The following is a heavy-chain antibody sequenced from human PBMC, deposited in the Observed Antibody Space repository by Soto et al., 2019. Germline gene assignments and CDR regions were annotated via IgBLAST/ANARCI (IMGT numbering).Heavy chain of an antibody. CDR3: ARANYYDSSGYYPGGGYYYGMDV. CDR1: GYSFTSYW. D-gene: IGHD3-22*01. J-gene: IGHJ6*02. Sequence: GESLKISCKGSGYSFTSYWIGWVRQMPGKGLEWMGIIYPGDSDTRYSPSFQGQVTISADKSISTAYLQWSSLKASDTAMYYCARANYYDSSGYYPGGGYYYGMDVWGQGTTVTVSS. CDR2: IYPGDSDT. V-gene: IGHV5-51*01.